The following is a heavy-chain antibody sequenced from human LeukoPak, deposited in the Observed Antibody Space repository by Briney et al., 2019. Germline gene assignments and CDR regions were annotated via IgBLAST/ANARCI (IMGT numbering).Heavy chain of an antibody. CDR3: ARVPTVTAGGEAYFDY. D-gene: IGHD4-17*01. J-gene: IGHJ4*02. V-gene: IGHV4-34*01. CDR1: GGSFSGYY. Sequence: SETLSLTCAVYGGSFSGYYWSWIRQPPGKGLEWIGEINHSGSTNYNPSLKSRVTISVDTSKNQFSLKLSSVTAADTAVYYCARVPTVTAGGEAYFDYWGQGTLVTVSS. CDR2: INHSGST.